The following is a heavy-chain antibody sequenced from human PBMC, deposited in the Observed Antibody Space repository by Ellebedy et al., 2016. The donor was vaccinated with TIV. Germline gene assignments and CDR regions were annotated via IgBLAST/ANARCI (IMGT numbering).Heavy chain of an antibody. CDR1: RGSMSTFY. Sequence: MPGGSLRLSCTVSRGSMSTFYWSWIRQPPGKGLEWIGHVYYSGSTNYNPSLRSRVTISVDTSQNQFSLKLSSVTAADTAVYYWARRKVRSGPAFDYWGRGTLVTVSS. CDR2: VYYSGST. CDR3: ARRKVRSGPAFDY. J-gene: IGHJ4*02. V-gene: IGHV4-59*08. D-gene: IGHD3-10*01.